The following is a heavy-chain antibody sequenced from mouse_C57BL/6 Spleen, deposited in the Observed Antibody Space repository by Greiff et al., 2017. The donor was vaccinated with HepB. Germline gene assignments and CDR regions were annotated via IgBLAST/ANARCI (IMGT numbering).Heavy chain of an antibody. Sequence: EVQPQQSGPELVKPGASVKIPCKASGYTFPDYNMDWVKQSHGKSLEWIGDINPNNGGTIYNQKFKGKATLTVDKSSSTANMELRSLTSEDTAVYYCARGATVVDTWFAYWGQGTLVTVSA. V-gene: IGHV1-18*01. D-gene: IGHD1-1*01. J-gene: IGHJ3*01. CDR3: ARGATVVDTWFAY. CDR1: GYTFPDYN. CDR2: INPNNGGT.